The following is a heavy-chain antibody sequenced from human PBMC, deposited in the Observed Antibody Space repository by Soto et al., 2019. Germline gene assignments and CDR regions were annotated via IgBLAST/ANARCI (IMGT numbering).Heavy chain of an antibody. CDR1: GFTVSSNY. CDR3: ARVVGSGFSLYYYYGMDV. D-gene: IGHD2-15*01. V-gene: IGHV3-53*01. J-gene: IGHJ6*02. CDR2: IYSGGST. Sequence: GGSLRLSCAASGFTVSSNYMSWVRQAPGKGLEWVSVIYSGGSTYYADSVKGRFTISRDNSKNTLYLQMNSLRAEDTAVYYCARVVGSGFSLYYYYGMDVWGQGTTVTVSS.